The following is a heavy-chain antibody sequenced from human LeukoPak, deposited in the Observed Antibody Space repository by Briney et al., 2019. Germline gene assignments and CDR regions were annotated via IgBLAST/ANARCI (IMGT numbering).Heavy chain of an antibody. CDR3: ARGPWVAVARH. D-gene: IGHD6-19*01. CDR2: IYHSGST. CDR1: GGSISSGGYY. J-gene: IGHJ3*01. V-gene: IGHV4-30-2*01. Sequence: SQTLSLTCTVSGGSISSGGYYWSWIRQPPGKGLEWIGYIYHSGSTYYNPSLKSRVTISVDTSKNQFSLKLSSVTAADTAVYYCARGPWVAVARHWGQGTMVTVSS.